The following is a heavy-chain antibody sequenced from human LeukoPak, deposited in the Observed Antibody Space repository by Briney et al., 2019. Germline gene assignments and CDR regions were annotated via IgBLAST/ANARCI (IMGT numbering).Heavy chain of an antibody. Sequence: SETLSLTCTVSGGSISSYYWSWIRQPPGEGLEWIGYTYYSGSTNYNPSLKSRVTISVDTSKNQFSLKLSSVTAADTAVYYCARAGYAVALNWFDPWGQGTLVTVSS. CDR2: TYYSGST. CDR1: GGSISSYY. J-gene: IGHJ5*02. D-gene: IGHD6-19*01. CDR3: ARAGYAVALNWFDP. V-gene: IGHV4-59*01.